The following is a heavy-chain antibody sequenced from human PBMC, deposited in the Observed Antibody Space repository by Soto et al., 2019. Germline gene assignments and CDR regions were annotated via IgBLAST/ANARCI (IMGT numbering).Heavy chain of an antibody. CDR2: ISSDIITV. CDR1: GFNFNHYG. D-gene: IGHD2-21*01. J-gene: IGHJ4*02. CDR3: ARDRRYAEYSLDS. V-gene: IGHV3-48*02. Sequence: EVHLVESGGGLVQPGGSLRLSCAASGFNFNHYGMHWIRQAPGKGLEWVSHISSDIITVYYADSVKGRFTISRDNAQNSLYLQMNSLRDEDTAVYYCARDRRYAEYSLDSWGPGTLVAVSS.